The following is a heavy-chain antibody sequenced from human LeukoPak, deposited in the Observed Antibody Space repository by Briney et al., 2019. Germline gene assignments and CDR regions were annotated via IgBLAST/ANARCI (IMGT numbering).Heavy chain of an antibody. D-gene: IGHD6-13*01. V-gene: IGHV3-9*01. CDR2: IKWNSAST. CDR3: VKDRNIAAAGKYGMDV. Sequence: GRSLILSCAASGFTFDDYAMHWVLRGPGEGLEWVAGIKWNSASTGYADSVKGRFTISRDNAKNSLYLQMNSLRPEDTALYYYVKDRNIAAAGKYGMDVWGRGTSVTVSS. J-gene: IGHJ6*02. CDR1: GFTFDDYA.